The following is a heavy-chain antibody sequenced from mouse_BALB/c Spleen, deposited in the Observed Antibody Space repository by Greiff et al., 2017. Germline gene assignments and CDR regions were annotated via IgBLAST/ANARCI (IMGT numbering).Heavy chain of an antibody. CDR2: IWSGGST. Sequence: VKLQESGPGLVQPSQSLSITCTVSGFSLTSYGVHWVRQSPGKGLEWLGVIWSGGSTDYNAAFISRLSISKDNSKSQVFFKMNSLQANDTAIYYCARYPYFDYWGQGTTLTVSS. CDR1: GFSLTSYG. V-gene: IGHV2-2*02. J-gene: IGHJ2*01. CDR3: ARYPYFDY.